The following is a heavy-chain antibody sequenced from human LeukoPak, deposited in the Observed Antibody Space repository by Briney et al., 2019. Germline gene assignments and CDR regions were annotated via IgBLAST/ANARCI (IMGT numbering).Heavy chain of an antibody. Sequence: GGSLRLSCVGSGFSFSDSWMTWVRQVPGKGLEWVANIRRDGSVKNYVDSVRGRFTISRDNAKNSLYLQMNSLRAEDTAVYYCARSAVTAVWGQGTLVTVSS. CDR1: GFSFSDSW. J-gene: IGHJ4*02. CDR3: ARSAVTAV. D-gene: IGHD4-17*01. CDR2: IRRDGSVK. V-gene: IGHV3-7*01.